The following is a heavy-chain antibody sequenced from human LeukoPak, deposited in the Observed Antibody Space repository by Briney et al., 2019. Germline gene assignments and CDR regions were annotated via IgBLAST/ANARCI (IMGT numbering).Heavy chain of an antibody. CDR2: INHSGSP. CDR1: GGSFSDYY. J-gene: IGHJ4*02. V-gene: IGHV4-34*01. Sequence: SETLSLTCAVYGGSFSDYYWTWIRQPPGKGLEWIGEINHSGSPNNNPSLKSQVSISFDTSKNQFSLKLTSVTAADTAVYYCGSRRTAMFGVIKGPIDYWGQGTLVTVSS. CDR3: GSRRTAMFGVIKGPIDY. D-gene: IGHD3-3*01.